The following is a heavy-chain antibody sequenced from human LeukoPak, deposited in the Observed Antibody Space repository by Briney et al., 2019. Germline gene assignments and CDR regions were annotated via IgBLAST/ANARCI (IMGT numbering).Heavy chain of an antibody. V-gene: IGHV1-69*05. Sequence: GASVKVSCKASGGIFSSYAISWVRQAPGQGLEWMGGIIPIFGTANYAQTFQGRVTITTDQSTSTAYMEPSSMRSEDTAVYYCGYYYGSGSQYDYYYYYMDVWGKGTTVTVSS. J-gene: IGHJ6*03. CDR1: GGIFSSYA. D-gene: IGHD3-10*01. CDR2: IIPIFGTA. CDR3: GYYYGSGSQYDYYYYYMDV.